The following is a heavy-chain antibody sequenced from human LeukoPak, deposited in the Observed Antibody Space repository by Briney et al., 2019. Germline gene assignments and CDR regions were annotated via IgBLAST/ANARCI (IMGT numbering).Heavy chain of an antibody. Sequence: ASVKVSCKASGYSLTANHVHWVRQAPGQGLEWMGWLNARSGATKYALNFQGRVTMTRDTSIDTDYMELSSLISDDTAIYYCARDPSDGNYFLDYWGLGTLVTVAS. D-gene: IGHD5-24*01. CDR1: GYSLTANH. V-gene: IGHV1-2*02. CDR3: ARDPSDGNYFLDY. CDR2: LNARSGAT. J-gene: IGHJ4*02.